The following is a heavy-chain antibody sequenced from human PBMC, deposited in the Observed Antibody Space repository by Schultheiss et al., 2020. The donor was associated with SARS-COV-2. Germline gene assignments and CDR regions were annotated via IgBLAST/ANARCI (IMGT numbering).Heavy chain of an antibody. V-gene: IGHV4-4*07. J-gene: IGHJ6*02. D-gene: IGHD4-17*01. CDR1: GGSISSYY. Sequence: SQTLSLTCTVSGGSISSYYWSWIRQPAGKGLEWIGRIYTSGSTNYNPSLKSRVALSVDTSKNQFSLKLSSVTAADTAVYYCARGYGALSMGKDVWGQGTTVTVSS. CDR3: ARGYGALSMGKDV. CDR2: IYTSGST.